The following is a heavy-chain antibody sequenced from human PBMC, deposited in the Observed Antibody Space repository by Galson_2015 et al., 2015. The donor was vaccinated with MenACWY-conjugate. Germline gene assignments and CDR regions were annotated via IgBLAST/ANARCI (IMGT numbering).Heavy chain of an antibody. CDR2: INKDGSAT. V-gene: IGHV3-74*01. D-gene: IGHD6-19*01. Sequence: SLRLSCAASGFTFSGYWMHWVRQDPGRGLVWVSLINKDGSATTYADSVKGRFTISRDNAKNTLYLQMNSLRAEDTGVYYCVRPYKSGWAKDGFEIWGQGTMVAVSS. J-gene: IGHJ3*02. CDR1: GFTFSGYW. CDR3: VRPYKSGWAKDGFEI.